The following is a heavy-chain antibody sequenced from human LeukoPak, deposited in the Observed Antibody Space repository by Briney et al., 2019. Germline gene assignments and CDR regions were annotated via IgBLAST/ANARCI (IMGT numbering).Heavy chain of an antibody. J-gene: IGHJ4*02. D-gene: IGHD6-13*01. Sequence: GGSLRLSCAASGFTVSSNYMSWVCQAPGKGLEWVSVIYSGGSTYCADSVKGRFTISRHNSKNTLYLQMNSLRAEDTAVYYCARESHLYSRHFDYWGQGTLVTVSS. V-gene: IGHV3-53*04. CDR2: IYSGGST. CDR1: GFTVSSNY. CDR3: ARESHLYSRHFDY.